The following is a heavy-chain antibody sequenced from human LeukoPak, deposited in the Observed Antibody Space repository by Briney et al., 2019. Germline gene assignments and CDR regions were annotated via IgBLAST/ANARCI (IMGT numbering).Heavy chain of an antibody. CDR3: ARPRRYSSSWYGPFDY. CDR1: GGSFSGYY. D-gene: IGHD6-13*01. J-gene: IGHJ4*02. V-gene: IGHV4-34*01. CDR2: INHSGST. Sequence: SETLSLTCAVYGGSFSGYYWSWIRQPPGKGLEWIGEINHSGSTNYNPSLKSRVTISVDTSRNQFSLKLSSVTAADTAVYYCARPRRYSSSWYGPFDYWGQGTLVTVSS.